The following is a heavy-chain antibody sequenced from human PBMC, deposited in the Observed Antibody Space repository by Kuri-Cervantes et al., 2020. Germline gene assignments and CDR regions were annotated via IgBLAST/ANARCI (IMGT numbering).Heavy chain of an antibody. V-gene: IGHV1-3*01. CDR2: INAGNGNT. D-gene: IGHD6-19*01. CDR3: AKDQIAVAGTVDY. Sequence: ASVKVSCKASGYTFTSYAMHWVRQAPGQRLEWMGWINAGNGNTKYSQKFQGRVTITRDTSASTAYMELSSLRSEDTAVYYCAKDQIAVAGTVDYWGQGTLVTVSS. CDR1: GYTFTSYA. J-gene: IGHJ4*02.